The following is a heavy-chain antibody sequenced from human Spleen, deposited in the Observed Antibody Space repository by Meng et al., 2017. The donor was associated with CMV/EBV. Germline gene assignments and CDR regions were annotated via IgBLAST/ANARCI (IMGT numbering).Heavy chain of an antibody. CDR1: GASITRHY. J-gene: IGHJ4*02. Sequence: GSLRLSCTVSGASITRHYWNWIRQAPGKRPEWIGYIGYTGISDYTPSLTSRVSMSVDVSKNQFSLILNSVTAADTAVYYCARGIMARGYFDYWGQGTLVTVSS. CDR3: ARGIMARGYFDY. V-gene: IGHV4-59*11. D-gene: IGHD3-16*01. CDR2: IGYTGIS.